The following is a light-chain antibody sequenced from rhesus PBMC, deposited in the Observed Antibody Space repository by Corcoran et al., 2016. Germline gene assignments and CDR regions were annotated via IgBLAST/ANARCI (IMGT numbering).Light chain of an antibody. V-gene: IGKV1-33*02. CDR3: QQHNSYPRT. J-gene: IGKJ1*01. CDR2: AAS. Sequence: DIQMTQSPSSLSASVGDRVTITCRASQGITNDIAWYQPKPGETLKLLIYAASNLQSGVPSRFSGNGSGTDFTPTISSLQPEDFTTYYCQQHNSYPRTFGQGTKVEIK. CDR1: QGITND.